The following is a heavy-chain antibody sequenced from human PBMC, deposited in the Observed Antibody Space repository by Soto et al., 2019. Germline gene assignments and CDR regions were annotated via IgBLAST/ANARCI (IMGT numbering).Heavy chain of an antibody. D-gene: IGHD2-15*01. J-gene: IGHJ6*03. Sequence: PGGSLRLSCAASGFTFSSYWMIWVRQAPGKGLEWVANIKQDGSEKYYVDSVKGRFTISRDNAKNSLYLQMNSLRADDTALYYWARDRGYCSGGKCSNYYQYMEVWGKGTTVTVSS. CDR2: IKQDGSEK. V-gene: IGHV3-7*01. CDR3: ARDRGYCSGGKCSNYYQYMEV. CDR1: GFTFSSYW.